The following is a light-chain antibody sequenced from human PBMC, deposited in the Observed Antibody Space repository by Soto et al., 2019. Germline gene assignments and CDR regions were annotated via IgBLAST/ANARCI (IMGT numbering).Light chain of an antibody. CDR3: QQSYSTLWT. CDR1: QSIRTY. J-gene: IGKJ1*01. V-gene: IGKV1-39*01. Sequence: DIQMTQSPSSLSAAVGDRVTITCRASQSIRTYVNWYQQIPGKGPKLLVYSASSLQSGVPSRFSGSGSGTDFTLTISSLQPEDFATYYCQQSYSTLWTFGQGTKVEIK. CDR2: SAS.